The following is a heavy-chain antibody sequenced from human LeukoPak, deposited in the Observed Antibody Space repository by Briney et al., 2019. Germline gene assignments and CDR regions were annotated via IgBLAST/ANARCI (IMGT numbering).Heavy chain of an antibody. CDR3: ARGGYGGTPDLDY. CDR2: IYSGGRT. Sequence: GGSLRLSCAASGFTVSSNYMSWVRQAPGKGLEWVSIIYSGGRTYYADSVKGRFNISRDNSKHTLYLQMNSLRAEDTAVYYCARGGYGGTPDLDYWGPGTLVTVSS. J-gene: IGHJ4*02. CDR1: GFTVSSNY. D-gene: IGHD4-23*01. V-gene: IGHV3-66*01.